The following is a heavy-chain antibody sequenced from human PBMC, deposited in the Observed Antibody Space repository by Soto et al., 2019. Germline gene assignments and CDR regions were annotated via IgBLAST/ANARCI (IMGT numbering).Heavy chain of an antibody. CDR2: INHSGST. CDR1: GGSFSGYY. Sequence: PSETLSLTCAVYGGSFSGYYWSWIRQPPGKGLEWIGEINHSGSTNYNPSLKSRVTISVDTSKNQFSLKLSSVTAADTAVYYCARDRDGHNSLADAFDIWGQGTMVTVSS. V-gene: IGHV4-34*01. J-gene: IGHJ3*02. CDR3: ARDRDGHNSLADAFDI. D-gene: IGHD3-16*02.